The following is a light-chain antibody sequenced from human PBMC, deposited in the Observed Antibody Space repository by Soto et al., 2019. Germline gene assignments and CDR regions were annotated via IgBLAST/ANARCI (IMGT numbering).Light chain of an antibody. CDR3: CSYAGGSSSI. J-gene: IGLJ2*01. Sequence: QSALTQPRSVSGSPGQSVTISCTGTSSDVGGYNYVTWYQQHPVKAPKLMIYDVTKRPSGVPDRFSGSKSGNTASLTISGLQAEDEADYYCCSYAGGSSSIFGGGTKLTVL. CDR1: SSDVGGYNY. CDR2: DVT. V-gene: IGLV2-11*01.